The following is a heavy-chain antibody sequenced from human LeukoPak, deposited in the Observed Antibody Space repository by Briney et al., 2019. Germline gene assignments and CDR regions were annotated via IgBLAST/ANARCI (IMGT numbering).Heavy chain of an antibody. CDR3: AVVRGYFDY. D-gene: IGHD3-10*01. V-gene: IGHV4-39*01. Sequence: PSETLSLTCTVSGGSISISSYYWGWIRQPPGKGLEWIGSMDYSWSTYFNPSLKSRVAISVGTSKNQFSLKLSSVTAADTAVYYCAVVRGYFDYWGQGTLVTVSS. CDR1: GGSISISSYY. J-gene: IGHJ4*02. CDR2: MDYSWST.